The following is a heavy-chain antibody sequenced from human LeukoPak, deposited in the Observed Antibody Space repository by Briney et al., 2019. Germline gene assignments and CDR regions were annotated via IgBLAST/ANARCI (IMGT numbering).Heavy chain of an antibody. CDR1: GFTFSNYA. J-gene: IGHJ4*02. CDR2: IGGSGGSA. CDR3: AKVLGSYYFDY. Sequence: GGSLRLSCAASGFTFSNYAMSWVRQAPGKGLEWVSDIGGSGGSAYYADSVKGRSTTSRDNSKNTLDLQMNSLRAEDTAVYYCAKVLGSYYFDYWGQGTLVTVSS. V-gene: IGHV3-23*01.